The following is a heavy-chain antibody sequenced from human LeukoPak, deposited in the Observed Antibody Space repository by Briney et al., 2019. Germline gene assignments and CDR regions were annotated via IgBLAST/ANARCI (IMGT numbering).Heavy chain of an antibody. D-gene: IGHD3-3*01. V-gene: IGHV1-24*01. CDR3: ATPKATWSGYSAPFDY. Sequence: ASVKVSCKVSGYTLTELPMHWVRQAPGKGLEWMGGFDPEDGETIYAQKFQGRVTMTEDTSTDTAYMELSSLRSEDTAVYYCATPKATWSGYSAPFDYWGQGTLVTVSS. CDR2: FDPEDGET. J-gene: IGHJ4*02. CDR1: GYTLTELP.